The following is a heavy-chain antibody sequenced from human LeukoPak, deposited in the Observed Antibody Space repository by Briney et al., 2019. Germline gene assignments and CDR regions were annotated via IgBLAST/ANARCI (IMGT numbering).Heavy chain of an antibody. J-gene: IGHJ6*03. CDR3: ARGTVSMYYMDV. D-gene: IGHD5/OR15-5a*01. V-gene: IGHV4-59*01. Sequence: SETLSLTCTVSGGSMNSYSWSWIRQPPGKGLEGIANIYYSGSTNYNPSLKSRVTISLDTSKNQFSLRLSSVTAADTAVYYCARGTVSMYYMDVWGKGTTVTISS. CDR1: GGSMNSYS. CDR2: IYYSGST.